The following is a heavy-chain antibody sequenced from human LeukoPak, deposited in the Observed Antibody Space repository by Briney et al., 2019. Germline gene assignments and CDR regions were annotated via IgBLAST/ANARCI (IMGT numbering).Heavy chain of an antibody. J-gene: IGHJ4*02. CDR2: IYYSGDT. D-gene: IGHD2-15*01. CDR3: AREPGPQVVVAATPGDY. CDR1: GVSISSSNSY. Sequence: SETLSLTCTLSGVSISSSNSYWGWIRQPPGKGLEWIGSIYYSGDTYYNASLKSQSSISIHTSKNQFSLGLTSVTAADTAVYYCAREPGPQVVVAATPGDYWGQGTLVTVSS. V-gene: IGHV4-39*02.